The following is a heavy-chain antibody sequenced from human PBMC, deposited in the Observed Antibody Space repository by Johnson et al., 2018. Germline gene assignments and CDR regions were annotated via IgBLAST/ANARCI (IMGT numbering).Heavy chain of an antibody. CDR1: GFNFNNYW. CDR3: AREMSSGSDRQIDAFDI. D-gene: IGHD6-19*01. Sequence: EVRLVETGGNLVHPGGSLRLSCAASGFNFNNYWTHWVRQAPGKGLVWVSRINSDGSWTTYADSVKGRFTISRDDAKNVMYLQMNSLRAEDTAVYYCAREMSSGSDRQIDAFDIWGQGTMVTVSS. CDR2: INSDGSWT. J-gene: IGHJ3*02. V-gene: IGHV3-74*01.